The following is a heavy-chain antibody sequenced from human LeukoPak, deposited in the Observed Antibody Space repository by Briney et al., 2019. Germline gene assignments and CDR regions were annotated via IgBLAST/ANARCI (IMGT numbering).Heavy chain of an antibody. Sequence: SETLSLTCTVSGGSISSGDYYWSWIRQPLGKGLEWIGYIYYSGSTYYNPSLKSRVTISVDTSKNQFSLKLSSVTAADTAVYYCARNPGLWWGDFDYWGQGTLVTVSS. V-gene: IGHV4-30-4*01. CDR1: GGSISSGDYY. CDR3: ARNPGLWWGDFDY. D-gene: IGHD2-21*01. CDR2: IYYSGST. J-gene: IGHJ4*02.